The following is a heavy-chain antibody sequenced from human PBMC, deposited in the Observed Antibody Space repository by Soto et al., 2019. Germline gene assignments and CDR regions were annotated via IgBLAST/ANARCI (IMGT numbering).Heavy chain of an antibody. D-gene: IGHD3-22*01. J-gene: IGHJ4*02. V-gene: IGHV3-30*18. Sequence: GGSLRLSCAASGFTFSSYGMHWVRQAPGKGLEWVAGISYDGSNKYYADSVKGRFTISRDNSKNTLYLEMNSLIAEDTAVYYWAKDQESSGYDFDYWGQGILVTVSS. CDR2: ISYDGSNK. CDR1: GFTFSSYG. CDR3: AKDQESSGYDFDY.